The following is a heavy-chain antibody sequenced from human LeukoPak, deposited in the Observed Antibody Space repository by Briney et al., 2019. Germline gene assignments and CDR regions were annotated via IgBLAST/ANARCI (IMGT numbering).Heavy chain of an antibody. CDR1: GGSISSGDYY. D-gene: IGHD6-13*01. CDR2: IYYSGST. V-gene: IGHV4-30-4*01. CDR3: ARGGSWDLDF. J-gene: IGHJ4*02. Sequence: SQTLSLTCTVSGGSISSGDYYWSWIRQPPGKGLEWIGYIYYSGSTYYNPSLKSRITISVDTSKNQFSLKLSSVTAEDTAVYYCARGGSWDLDFWGQGSLVTVSS.